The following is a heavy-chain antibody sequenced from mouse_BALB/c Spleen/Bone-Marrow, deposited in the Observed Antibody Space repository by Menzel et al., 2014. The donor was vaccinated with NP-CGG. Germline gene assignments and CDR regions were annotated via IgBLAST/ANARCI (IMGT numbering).Heavy chain of an antibody. CDR2: INPSSGYT. D-gene: IGHD2-2*01. J-gene: IGHJ3*01. Sequence: LVESGAELARPGASVKMSCKASGYTFDYYTVQWVKQRPGQGLEWIGYINPSSGYTNYNQKFKDKATLTADKSSSTAYVQLSSLTSEDSAVYYCAREVYGSWFAYWAQGTLVTVSA. CDR1: GYTFDYYT. CDR3: AREVYGSWFAY. V-gene: IGHV1-4*01.